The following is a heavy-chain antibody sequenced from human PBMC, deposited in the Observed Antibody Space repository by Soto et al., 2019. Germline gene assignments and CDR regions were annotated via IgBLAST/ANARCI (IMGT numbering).Heavy chain of an antibody. V-gene: IGHV1-8*01. CDR3: ARDRKYDFWRKGLDV. Sequence: ASVKVSCKASGYIFTSDDINWVRQAPGQGLEWMGWMDPNSGVAGYAQKFQGRVTMTRNTSTTTAHMELSSLRSEDTAIYYCARDRKYDFWRKGLDVWGQGTTVTVSS. D-gene: IGHD3-3*01. J-gene: IGHJ6*02. CDR2: MDPNSGVA. CDR1: GYIFTSDD.